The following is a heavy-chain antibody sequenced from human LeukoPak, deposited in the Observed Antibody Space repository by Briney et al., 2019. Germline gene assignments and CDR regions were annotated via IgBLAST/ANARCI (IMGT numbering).Heavy chain of an antibody. CDR2: IYYSGST. D-gene: IGHD5-18*01. CDR1: GGSISSSSYY. Sequence: SETLSLTCTVSGGSISSSSYYWGWIRQPPGKGLEWIGSIYYSGSTYYNPSLKSRVTISVDTSKNQFSLKLSSVTAADTAVYYCASRGRGYSYGSFYYFDYWGQGTLVTVSS. V-gene: IGHV4-39*07. J-gene: IGHJ4*02. CDR3: ASRGRGYSYGSFYYFDY.